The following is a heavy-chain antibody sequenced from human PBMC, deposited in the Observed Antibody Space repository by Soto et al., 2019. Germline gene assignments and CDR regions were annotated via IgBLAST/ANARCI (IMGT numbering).Heavy chain of an antibody. V-gene: IGHV3-33*01. Sequence: AGSLRLSCAASGFTFSSYGMHWVRQAPGKGLEWVAVIWYDGSNKYYADSVKGRFTISRDNSKNTLYLQMNSLRAEDTAVYYCARDYDFWSGPEGPNWFDPWGQGTLVTVSS. D-gene: IGHD3-3*01. CDR1: GFTFSSYG. CDR3: ARDYDFWSGPEGPNWFDP. J-gene: IGHJ5*02. CDR2: IWYDGSNK.